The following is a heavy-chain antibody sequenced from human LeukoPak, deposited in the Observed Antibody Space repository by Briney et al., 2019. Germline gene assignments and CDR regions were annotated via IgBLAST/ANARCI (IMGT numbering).Heavy chain of an antibody. D-gene: IGHD3-22*01. J-gene: IGHJ4*02. CDR1: GYTFTSYA. Sequence: ASVKVSCKASGYTFTSYAMHWVRQAPGQRLEWMGWSNAGDGNTKYSQEFQGRVTITRDTSASTAYMELSSLRSEDMAVYYCARAYNYYDSSGYYLGYYFDYWGQGTLVTVSS. CDR2: SNAGDGNT. V-gene: IGHV1-3*02. CDR3: ARAYNYYDSSGYYLGYYFDY.